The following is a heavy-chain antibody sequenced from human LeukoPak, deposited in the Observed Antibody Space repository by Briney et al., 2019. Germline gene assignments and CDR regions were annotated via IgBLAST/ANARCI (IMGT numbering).Heavy chain of an antibody. V-gene: IGHV3-30*03. CDR2: ISYDGSNK. CDR1: GFTFSNYG. Sequence: GRSLRLSCAASGFTFSNYGMHWVRQAPGKGLEWVAVISYDGSNKYYADSVKGRFTISRDNSKSTLNLQMNSLRAEDTAVYYCARTPNHIVLTYGMDVWGQGTTVAVSS. CDR3: ARTPNHIVLTYGMDV. D-gene: IGHD2-8*02. J-gene: IGHJ6*02.